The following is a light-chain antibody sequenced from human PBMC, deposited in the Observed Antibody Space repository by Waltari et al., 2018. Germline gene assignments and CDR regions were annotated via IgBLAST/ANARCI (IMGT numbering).Light chain of an antibody. J-gene: IGKJ2*01. CDR2: DTS. CDR3: QQHNNWPPYT. CDR1: QSVGSN. V-gene: IGKV3-11*01. Sequence: EIVMTQSPATLSLSPGERATLSCRASQSVGSNLAWYQQKPGQAPRLLIYDTSSRATGIPAKFSGSGSGTDFTLTISSLQSEDFAVYYCQQHNNWPPYTFGQGTKLEI.